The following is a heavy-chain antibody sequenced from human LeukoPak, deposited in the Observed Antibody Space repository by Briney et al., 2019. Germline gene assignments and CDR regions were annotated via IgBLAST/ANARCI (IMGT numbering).Heavy chain of an antibody. CDR2: ISSNGGST. CDR3: AKDQGFITMIVVVRRGAFDI. J-gene: IGHJ3*02. D-gene: IGHD3-22*01. Sequence: GGSLRLSCAASGFTFSSHGMHWVRQAPGKGLEYVSAISSNGGSTYYANSVKGRFIISRDNSKNTLYLQMGSLRAEDTAVYYCAKDQGFITMIVVVRRGAFDIWGQGTMVTVSS. CDR1: GFTFSSHG. V-gene: IGHV3-64*01.